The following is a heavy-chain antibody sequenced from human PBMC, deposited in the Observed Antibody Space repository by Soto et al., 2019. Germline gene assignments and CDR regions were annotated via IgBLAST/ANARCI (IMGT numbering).Heavy chain of an antibody. CDR3: ARDYPDYDFWSGYSLHSALTGMDV. Sequence: QVQLVESGGGVVQPGRSLRLSCAASGFTFSSYAMHWVRQAPGKGLEWVAVISYDGSNKYYADSVKGRFTISRDNSKNTLYLQMNSLRAEDTAVYYCARDYPDYDFWSGYSLHSALTGMDVWGQGTTVTVSS. D-gene: IGHD3-3*01. CDR2: ISYDGSNK. V-gene: IGHV3-30-3*01. CDR1: GFTFSSYA. J-gene: IGHJ6*02.